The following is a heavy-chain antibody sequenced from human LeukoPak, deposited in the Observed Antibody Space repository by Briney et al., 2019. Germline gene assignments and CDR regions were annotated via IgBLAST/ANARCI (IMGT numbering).Heavy chain of an antibody. CDR2: ISSSSSYI. CDR1: GFTFSSYG. CDR3: ARDAYSYGYSFDY. Sequence: PGRSLRLSCAASGFTFSSYGMHWARQAPGKGLEWVSSISSSSSYIYYADSVKGRFTISRDNAKNSLYLQMNSLRAEDTAVYYCARDAYSYGYSFDYWGQGTLVTVSS. J-gene: IGHJ4*02. D-gene: IGHD5-18*01. V-gene: IGHV3-21*01.